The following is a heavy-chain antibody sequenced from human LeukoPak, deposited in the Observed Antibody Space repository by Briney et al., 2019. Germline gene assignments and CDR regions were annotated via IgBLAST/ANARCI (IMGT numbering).Heavy chain of an antibody. V-gene: IGHV1-3*01. CDR2: INAGNGNT. CDR3: ARGSYRYTNDY. D-gene: IGHD3-16*02. J-gene: IGHJ4*02. Sequence: ASVKVSCKASGYTFSSYALHWVRQAPGQRLEWMGWINAGNGNTKYSQKFQDRVTITRDTSASTVYMEMSSLRSEDTAVYYCARGSYRYTNDYWGQGTLVTVSS. CDR1: GYTFSSYA.